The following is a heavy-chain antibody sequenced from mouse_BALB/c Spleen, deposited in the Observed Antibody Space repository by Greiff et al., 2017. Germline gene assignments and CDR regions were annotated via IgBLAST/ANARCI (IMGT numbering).Heavy chain of an antibody. CDR3: ARGSYYGPPYAMDY. V-gene: IGHV4-1*02. Sequence: DVKLVESGGGLVQPGGSLKLSCAASGFDFSRYWMSWVRQAPGKGLEWIGEINPDSSTINYTPSLKDKFIISRDNAKNTLYLQMSKVRSEDTALYYCARGSYYGPPYAMDYWGQGTSVTVSS. J-gene: IGHJ4*01. CDR2: INPDSSTI. D-gene: IGHD1-2*01. CDR1: GFDFSRYW.